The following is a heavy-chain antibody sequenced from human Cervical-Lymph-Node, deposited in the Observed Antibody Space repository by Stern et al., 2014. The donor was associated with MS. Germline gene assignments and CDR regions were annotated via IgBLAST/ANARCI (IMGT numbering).Heavy chain of an antibody. CDR1: GVSISSGGYY. Sequence: QVQLQESGAGLLKPSQTLSLSCTVSGVSISSGGYYWSWIRPVPGQGLEGIGYVSFRWSTSYNPSVTSRLSISVDTSKNQFSLNLRSVTAADTAVYYCANGGDEYNPIDYWGQGTLVIVST. D-gene: IGHD5-24*01. V-gene: IGHV4-31*03. CDR3: ANGGDEYNPIDY. CDR2: VSFRWST. J-gene: IGHJ4*02.